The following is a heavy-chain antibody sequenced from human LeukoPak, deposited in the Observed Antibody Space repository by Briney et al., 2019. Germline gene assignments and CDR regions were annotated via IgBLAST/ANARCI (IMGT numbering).Heavy chain of an antibody. CDR3: ARVMYSPDAFDI. V-gene: IGHV3-53*01. J-gene: IGHJ3*02. CDR1: GFTFDTYN. Sequence: PGGSLRLSCAASGFTFDTYNFNWVRQAPGKGLEWVSIIYSGGSTYCADSVKGRFTISRDNSKNTLYVQMNSLRAEDSAVYYCARVMYSPDAFDIWGQGTMVTVSS. CDR2: IYSGGST. D-gene: IGHD2-21*01.